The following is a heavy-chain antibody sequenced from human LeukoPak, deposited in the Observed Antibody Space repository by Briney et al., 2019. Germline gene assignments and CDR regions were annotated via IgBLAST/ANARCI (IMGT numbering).Heavy chain of an antibody. D-gene: IGHD1-26*01. CDR2: INPNGGGT. Sequence: ASVKVSCKASGYTFTIYYMHWVRQDPGEGLEWMGLINPNGGGTNYAQKFQGRVTMTRDASTSTVYMELSSLRSEDTAVYYCARGGLGSGSYTFFDYWGQGTLVTVSS. CDR1: GYTFTIYY. J-gene: IGHJ4*02. V-gene: IGHV1-46*01. CDR3: ARGGLGSGSYTFFDY.